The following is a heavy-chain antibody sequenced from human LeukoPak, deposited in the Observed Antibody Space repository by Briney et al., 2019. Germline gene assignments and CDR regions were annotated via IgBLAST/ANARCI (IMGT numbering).Heavy chain of an antibody. Sequence: ASVKVSCKASGYTFTGYYMHWVRQAPGQGLEWMGRINPNSGGTNYAQKFQGRVTMTRDTSISTAYMELSRLRSDDTAVYYCARETETGTVPGWFDPWGQGTLVTVSS. CDR2: INPNSGGT. CDR3: ARETETGTVPGWFDP. D-gene: IGHD1-1*01. J-gene: IGHJ5*02. V-gene: IGHV1-2*06. CDR1: GYTFTGYY.